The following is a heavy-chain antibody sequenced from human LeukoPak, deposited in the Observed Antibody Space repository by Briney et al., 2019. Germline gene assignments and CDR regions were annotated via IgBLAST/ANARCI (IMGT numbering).Heavy chain of an antibody. J-gene: IGHJ6*02. CDR3: AEKYYDILTGYLPGRYYYGMDV. Sequence: SVKVSCKASGGTFSSYAISWVRQAPGQGLEWMGGIIPIFDTANYAQKFQGRVTITADESTSTAYMELSSLRSVDTAVYYCAEKYYDILTGYLPGRYYYGMDVWGQGTTVTVSS. D-gene: IGHD3-9*01. V-gene: IGHV1-69*13. CDR2: IIPIFDTA. CDR1: GGTFSSYA.